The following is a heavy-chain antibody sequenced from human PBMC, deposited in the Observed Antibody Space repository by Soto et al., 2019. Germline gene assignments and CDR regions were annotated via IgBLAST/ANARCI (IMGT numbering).Heavy chain of an antibody. CDR1: GFTFSSYW. CDR2: INNDGSST. J-gene: IGHJ4*02. Sequence: EVRLVESGGGLVQPGKSLRLSCAASGFTFSSYWMHWVRQGPGKGLVWVSRINNDGSSTNYADSVKGRFTISRDNAKNTLYLQMTSLRAEDTAVYYCAREGIAPGEVDYWGQGTLVTVSS. D-gene: IGHD6-13*01. CDR3: AREGIAPGEVDY. V-gene: IGHV3-74*01.